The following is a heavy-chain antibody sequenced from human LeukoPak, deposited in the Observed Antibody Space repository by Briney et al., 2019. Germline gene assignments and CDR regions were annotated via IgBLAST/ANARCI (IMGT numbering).Heavy chain of an antibody. CDR3: ARLGIAVAGLDY. V-gene: IGHV1-46*01. J-gene: IGHJ4*02. Sequence: GASVNVSCKASGYTFTSYYMHWVRQAPGQGLEWMGIINPSGGSTSYAQKFQGRVTMTRDTSTSTVYMELSSLRSEDTAVYYCARLGIAVAGLDYWGQGTLVTVSS. D-gene: IGHD6-19*01. CDR2: INPSGGST. CDR1: GYTFTSYY.